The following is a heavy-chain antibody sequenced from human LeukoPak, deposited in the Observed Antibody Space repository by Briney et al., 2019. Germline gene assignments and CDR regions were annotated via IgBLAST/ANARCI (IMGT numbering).Heavy chain of an antibody. Sequence: PGGSLRLSCAASGFTFSSNGMHWVRQAPGEGLEWVSAISGSGGSTYYADSVKGRFTISRDNSKNTLYLQMNSLRAEDTAVYYCAKDRRSGWFDYWGQGTPVTVSS. CDR3: AKDRRSGWFDY. V-gene: IGHV3-23*01. CDR2: ISGSGGST. J-gene: IGHJ4*02. D-gene: IGHD6-19*01. CDR1: GFTFSSNG.